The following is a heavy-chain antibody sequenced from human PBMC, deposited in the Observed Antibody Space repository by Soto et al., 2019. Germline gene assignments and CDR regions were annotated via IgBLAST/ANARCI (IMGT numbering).Heavy chain of an antibody. CDR3: AAFKLRFLEWLTYGMDV. V-gene: IGHV1-18*04. J-gene: IGHJ6*02. D-gene: IGHD3-3*01. CDR2: ISAYNGNT. CDR1: GYTFTSYG. Sequence: GASVKVSCKASGYTFTSYGISWARQAPGQGLEWMGWISAYNGNTNYAQKLQGRVTMTTDTSTSTAYMELRSLRSDDTAVYYCAAFKLRFLEWLTYGMDVWGQGTTVTVSS.